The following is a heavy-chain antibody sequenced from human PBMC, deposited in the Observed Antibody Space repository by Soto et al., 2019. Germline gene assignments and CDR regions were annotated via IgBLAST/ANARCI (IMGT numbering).Heavy chain of an antibody. CDR3: SKCKYSPSVRYLQH. Sequence: GQSLKISCESSGYTFANYRIGWVSQVPGKSLMRVAIIYPSDSRTIYSPSFQGQVTISADKSISTAYLPWTTLNASATAIYHCSKCKYSPSVRYLQHWGQGTPVTVSS. CDR2: IYPSDSRT. V-gene: IGHV5-51*01. CDR1: GYTFANYR. J-gene: IGHJ1*01. D-gene: IGHD5-12*01.